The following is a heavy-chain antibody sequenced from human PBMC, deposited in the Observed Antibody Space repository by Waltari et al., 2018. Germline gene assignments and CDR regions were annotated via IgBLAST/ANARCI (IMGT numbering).Heavy chain of an antibody. CDR1: GYTFTSYD. Sequence: QVQLVQSGAEVKKPGASVKVSCKASGYTFTSYDINWVRQATGQGLEWMGWMNPNSGDTNYAQKFQGRVTMTRDTSISTAYMELSRLRSDDTAVYYCAREGQAAIDYWGQGTLVTVSS. D-gene: IGHD2-2*01. V-gene: IGHV1-2*02. J-gene: IGHJ4*02. CDR2: MNPNSGDT. CDR3: AREGQAAIDY.